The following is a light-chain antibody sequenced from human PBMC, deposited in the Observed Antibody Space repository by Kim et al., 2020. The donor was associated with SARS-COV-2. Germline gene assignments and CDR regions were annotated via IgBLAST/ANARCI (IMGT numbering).Light chain of an antibody. Sequence: SLCPGERATLSCRASQSVSSYLAWYQQKPGQAPRLLIYDASNRATGIPARFSGSGSGTDFTLTISSLEPEDFAVYYCQQRSNWYTFGQGTKLEI. J-gene: IGKJ2*01. CDR1: QSVSSY. CDR2: DAS. V-gene: IGKV3-11*01. CDR3: QQRSNWYT.